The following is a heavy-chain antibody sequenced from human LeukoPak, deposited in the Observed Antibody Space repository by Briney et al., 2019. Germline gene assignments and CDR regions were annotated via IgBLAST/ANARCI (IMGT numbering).Heavy chain of an antibody. D-gene: IGHD2-21*02. CDR2: IKSKTDGGTT. V-gene: IGHV3-15*07. J-gene: IGHJ4*02. CDR1: GFTFSNAW. CDR3: TTDHIVVVTAIQC. Sequence: GGSLRLSCAASGFTFSNAWMNWVRQAPGKGLEWVGRIKSKTDGGTTDYAAPVKGRFTISRDDSKNTLYLQMNSLKTEDTAVYYCTTDHIVVVTAIQCWGQGTLVTVSS.